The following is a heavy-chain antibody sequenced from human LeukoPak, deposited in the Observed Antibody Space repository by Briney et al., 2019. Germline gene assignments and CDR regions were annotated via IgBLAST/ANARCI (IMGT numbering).Heavy chain of an antibody. CDR2: ISGDGSRQ. D-gene: IGHD6-19*01. J-gene: IGHJ4*02. Sequence: GGSLRLSCAASRFTFRSYAMHWVRQAPGKGLEWVAVISGDGSRQHYADFLEGQITISRDNSKNTVSLQMSSLRTEDTAVYFCAREQSGDGWSGFDYWGQGTLVTVSS. V-gene: IGHV3-30*15. CDR3: AREQSGDGWSGFDY. CDR1: RFTFRSYA.